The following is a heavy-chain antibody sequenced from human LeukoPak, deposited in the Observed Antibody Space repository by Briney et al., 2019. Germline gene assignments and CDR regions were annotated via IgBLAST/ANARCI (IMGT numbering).Heavy chain of an antibody. D-gene: IGHD6-13*01. Sequence: PGGSLRLSCAASGFTFSDYYMSWIRQAPGKGLEWVSYISSSGSTIYYADSVKGRFTISRDNAKNSLYLQMNSLRAEDTAVYYCARSKWAAAGNREGMDVWGQGTTVTVSS. V-gene: IGHV3-11*01. CDR3: ARSKWAAAGNREGMDV. CDR2: ISSSGSTI. CDR1: GFTFSDYY. J-gene: IGHJ6*02.